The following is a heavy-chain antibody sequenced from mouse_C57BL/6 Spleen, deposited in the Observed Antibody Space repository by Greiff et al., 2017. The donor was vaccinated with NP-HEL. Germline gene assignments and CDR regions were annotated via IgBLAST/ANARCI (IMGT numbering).Heavy chain of an antibody. CDR1: GFTFSSYA. J-gene: IGHJ3*01. CDR3: ARNYDEAWFAY. Sequence: EVKLMESGGGLVKPGGSLKLSCAASGFTFSSYAMSWVRQTPEKRLEWVATISDGGSYTYYPDNVKGRFTISRDNAKNNLYLQMSHLKSEDTAMYYCARNYDEAWFAYWGQGTLVTVSA. D-gene: IGHD2-4*01. V-gene: IGHV5-4*03. CDR2: ISDGGSYT.